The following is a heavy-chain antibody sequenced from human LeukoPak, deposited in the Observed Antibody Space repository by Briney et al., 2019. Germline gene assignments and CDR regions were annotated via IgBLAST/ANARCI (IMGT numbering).Heavy chain of an antibody. J-gene: IGHJ4*02. V-gene: IGHV3-49*03. CDR3: TRDVGTWGVAFVDY. Sequence: GGSLRLSCTASGFTFGDYAMSWFRQASGKGLEWVGFIRSKAYGGTTEYAASVKGRFTISRDDSKSIAYLQMNSLKTEDTAVYYCTRDVGTWGVAFVDYWGQGTLVTVSS. D-gene: IGHD3-16*01. CDR2: IRSKAYGGTT. CDR1: GFTFGDYA.